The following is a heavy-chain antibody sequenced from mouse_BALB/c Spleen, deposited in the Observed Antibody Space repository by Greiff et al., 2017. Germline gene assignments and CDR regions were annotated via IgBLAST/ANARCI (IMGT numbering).Heavy chain of an antibody. CDR1: GFTFSSYG. Sequence: EVMLVESGGDLVKPGGSLKLSCAASGFTFSSYGMSWVRQTPDKRLEWVATISSGGSYTYYPDSVKGRFTISRDNAKNTLYLQMSSLKSEDTAMYYCARQGRATGAMDYWGQGTSVTVSS. D-gene: IGHD3-1*01. CDR2: ISSGGSYT. J-gene: IGHJ4*01. CDR3: ARQGRATGAMDY. V-gene: IGHV5-6*01.